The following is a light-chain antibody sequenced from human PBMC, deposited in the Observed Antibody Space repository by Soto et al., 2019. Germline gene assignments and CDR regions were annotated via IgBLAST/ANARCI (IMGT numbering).Light chain of an antibody. Sequence: DIQLTQSPSFLSASVGDRVTITCRASQDISSSLAWYQQKPGKAPKLLIYDASTLQTGVPSRFRGSGSGTEFTLTISSLQPDDFATYYCQQYNSYSWTFGQGTKVDIK. CDR3: QQYNSYSWT. CDR2: DAS. CDR1: QDISSS. V-gene: IGKV1-9*01. J-gene: IGKJ1*01.